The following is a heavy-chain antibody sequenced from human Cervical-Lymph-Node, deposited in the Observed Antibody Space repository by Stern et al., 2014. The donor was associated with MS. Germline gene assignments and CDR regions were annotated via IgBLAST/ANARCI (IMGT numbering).Heavy chain of an antibody. CDR3: GLPRSATSHNWLDS. V-gene: IGHV3-11*01. J-gene: IGHJ5*01. CDR1: GFTFSDYY. Sequence: VQLVQSGGGSVKPGGSLRLSCTTSGFTFSDYYMTWIRQTPGKGLECISYISSTSRTTYDADSLKGRFTIPRDSANNSLYLQMNSLRVDDTAVYARGLPRSATSHNWLDSWGQGTLVTVSS. CDR2: ISSTSRTT.